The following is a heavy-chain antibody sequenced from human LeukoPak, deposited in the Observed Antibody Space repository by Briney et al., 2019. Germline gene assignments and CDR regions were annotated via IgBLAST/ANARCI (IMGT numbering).Heavy chain of an antibody. CDR2: IIPIFGTA. V-gene: IGHV1-69*13. CDR3: ACAVSGIAVAGTGLEAFDI. Sequence: SVKVSCKASGGTFSSYAISWVRQAPGQGLEWMGGIIPIFGTANYTQKFQGRVTITADESTSTAYMELSSLRSEDTAVYYCACAVSGIAVAGTGLEAFDIWGQGTMATVSS. J-gene: IGHJ3*02. D-gene: IGHD6-19*01. CDR1: GGTFSSYA.